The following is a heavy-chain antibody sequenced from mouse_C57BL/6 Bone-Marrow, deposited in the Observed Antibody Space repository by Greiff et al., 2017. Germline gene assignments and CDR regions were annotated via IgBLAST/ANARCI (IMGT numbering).Heavy chain of an antibody. CDR1: GYTFTSYW. CDR2: INPSDSDT. Sequence: QVQLQQPGAELVKPGASVKVSCKASGYTFTSYWMHWVKQRPGQGLEWIGRINPSDSDTNYNQKFKGKATLTVDKSSSTAYMQLSSLTSEDSAVYYCAIRDDYDGYAMDYWGQGTSVTVSS. J-gene: IGHJ4*01. D-gene: IGHD2-4*01. CDR3: AIRDDYDGYAMDY. V-gene: IGHV1-74*01.